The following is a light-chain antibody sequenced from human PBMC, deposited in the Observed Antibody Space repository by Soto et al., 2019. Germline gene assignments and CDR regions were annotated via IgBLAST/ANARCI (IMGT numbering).Light chain of an antibody. CDR3: LQDYNYPPT. Sequence: IQMTQSPSSLAASVGERVTITCRASQNIHSFLNWYQQKPGKAPKLLIYAASSLQSGVPSRFSGSGSGTDFTLTISSLQPEDFATYYCLQDYNYPPTFGQGTRLEI. J-gene: IGKJ5*01. CDR1: QNIHSF. CDR2: AAS. V-gene: IGKV1-6*01.